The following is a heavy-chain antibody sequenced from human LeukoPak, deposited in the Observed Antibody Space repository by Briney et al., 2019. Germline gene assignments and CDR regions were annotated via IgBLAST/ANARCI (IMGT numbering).Heavy chain of an antibody. CDR1: RFTFNSYG. CDR3: ARGGYCSSTSCPTPPWSLFDI. J-gene: IGHJ3*02. Sequence: GGSLRLSCAASRFTFNSYGMHWVRQAPGKGLEWVALISYDGSNKYYVDSVKGRFTISRDDSKNTPYLQMNSLRAEDTAVYYCARGGYCSSTSCPTPPWSLFDIWGQGTMVTVSS. V-gene: IGHV3-30*03. CDR2: ISYDGSNK. D-gene: IGHD2-2*01.